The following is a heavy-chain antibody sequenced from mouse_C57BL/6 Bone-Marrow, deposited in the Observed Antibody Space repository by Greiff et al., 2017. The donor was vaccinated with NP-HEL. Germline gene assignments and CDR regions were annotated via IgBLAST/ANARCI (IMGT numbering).Heavy chain of an antibody. CDR2: ISSGGSYT. CDR3: ARHRPTIVRGRMDY. V-gene: IGHV5-6*01. D-gene: IGHD2-5*01. CDR1: GFTFSSYG. Sequence: EVKLVESGGDLVKPGGSLKLSCAASGFTFSSYGMSWVRQTPDKRLEWVATISSGGSYTYYPDSVKGRFTISRDNAKNTLYLQMSSLKSEDTAMYYCARHRPTIVRGRMDYWGQGTSVTVSS. J-gene: IGHJ4*01.